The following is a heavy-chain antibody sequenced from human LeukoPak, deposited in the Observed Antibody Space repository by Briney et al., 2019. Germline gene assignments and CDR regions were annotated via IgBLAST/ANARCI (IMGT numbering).Heavy chain of an antibody. CDR3: ARDTKSGFSYGWGAFDI. V-gene: IGHV3-23*01. Sequence: GGSLRLSCAASGFTFSSYAMSWVRQAPGKGLEWVSAISGSGGSTYYADSVKGRFTISRDNSKNTLYLQMNSLRVEDTAMYFCARDTKSGFSYGWGAFDIWGQGTMVAVSS. J-gene: IGHJ3*02. CDR2: ISGSGGST. CDR1: GFTFSSYA. D-gene: IGHD5-18*01.